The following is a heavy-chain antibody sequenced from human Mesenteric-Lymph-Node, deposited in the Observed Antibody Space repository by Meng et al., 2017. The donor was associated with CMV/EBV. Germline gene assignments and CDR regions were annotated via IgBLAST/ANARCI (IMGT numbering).Heavy chain of an antibody. CDR2: IGGGSWNT. Sequence: GESLKISCAASGFTFISYAISWVRQAPGKGLEWVSAIGGGSWNTYYADSVKGRFTISRDNSKNTLYLQMSSLRAEDAALYYCAKGMGYDFWSGYYFHHWGQGTLVTVSS. J-gene: IGHJ4*02. V-gene: IGHV3-23*01. D-gene: IGHD3-3*01. CDR1: GFTFISYA. CDR3: AKGMGYDFWSGYYFHH.